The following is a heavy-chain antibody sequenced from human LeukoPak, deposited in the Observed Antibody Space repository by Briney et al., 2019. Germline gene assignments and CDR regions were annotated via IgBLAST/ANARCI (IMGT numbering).Heavy chain of an antibody. J-gene: IGHJ4*02. Sequence: GSLRLPCVASGFTLRRYWMSWVRQAPGEGVEGVANIKFDGSATYYVDSVKGRFTISRDDAKNSLYLQMNSLRGEDTAVYYCARDLFSGTYLEDFWGQGTLVIVSS. CDR3: ARDLFSGTYLEDF. D-gene: IGHD1-26*01. CDR1: GFTLRRYW. CDR2: IKFDGSAT. V-gene: IGHV3-7*01.